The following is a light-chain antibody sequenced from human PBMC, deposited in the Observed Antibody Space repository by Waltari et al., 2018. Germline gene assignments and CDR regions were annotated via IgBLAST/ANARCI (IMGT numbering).Light chain of an antibody. V-gene: IGLV2-14*01. Sequence: QSALTQPASVSGSPGQSITISCSGTDSDVGSYDFVSWNPQHPGQAPHLIIYEVSNRPSGISNRFSASKSGNTASLTISGLQAEDEADYYCSSYTTSSAPGVFGTGTRVTVL. J-gene: IGLJ1*01. CDR2: EVS. CDR3: SSYTTSSAPGV. CDR1: DSDVGSYDF.